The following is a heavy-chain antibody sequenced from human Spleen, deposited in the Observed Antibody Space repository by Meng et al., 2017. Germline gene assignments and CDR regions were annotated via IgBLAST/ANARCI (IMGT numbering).Heavy chain of an antibody. CDR3: ATWGPSAWNLPGY. D-gene: IGHD6-19*01. CDR1: GGSISSSTSY. V-gene: IGHV4-39*07. J-gene: IGHJ4*02. Sequence: SETLSLTCTVSGGSISSSTSYWGWIRQPPGKGLEWIGNIYYSGSTSYNPSLKSRVTISVDTSKNQFSLKLKSVTAADTAVYYCATWGPSAWNLPGYWGQGTLVTVSS. CDR2: IYYSGST.